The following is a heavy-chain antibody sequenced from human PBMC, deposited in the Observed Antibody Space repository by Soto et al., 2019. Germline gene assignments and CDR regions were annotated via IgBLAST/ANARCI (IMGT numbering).Heavy chain of an antibody. CDR1: GFTFSSYG. CDR3: AKDRGAARPPFDY. Sequence: GGSLRLSCAASGFTFSSYGMHWVRQAPGKGLEWVEVILYDGSNKYYPDSVKGRFTISRDNSKNTLYLQMNSLRAEDTAVYYCAKDRGAARPPFDYWGQGTLVTVSS. J-gene: IGHJ4*02. D-gene: IGHD6-6*01. CDR2: ILYDGSNK. V-gene: IGHV3-30*18.